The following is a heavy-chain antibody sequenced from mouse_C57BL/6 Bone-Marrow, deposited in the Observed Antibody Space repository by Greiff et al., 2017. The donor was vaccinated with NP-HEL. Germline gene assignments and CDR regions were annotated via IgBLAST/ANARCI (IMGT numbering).Heavy chain of an antibody. Sequence: VQLQQPGAELVKPGASVKMSCKASGYTFTSYWITWVKQRPGQGLEWIGDIYPGSGSTNYNEKFKIKATLTVDTSSSTAYMQLSSLTSEDSAVYYCVITTVVAHYFDYWGQGTTLTVSS. CDR2: IYPGSGST. J-gene: IGHJ2*01. D-gene: IGHD1-1*01. CDR3: VITTVVAHYFDY. CDR1: GYTFTSYW. V-gene: IGHV1-55*01.